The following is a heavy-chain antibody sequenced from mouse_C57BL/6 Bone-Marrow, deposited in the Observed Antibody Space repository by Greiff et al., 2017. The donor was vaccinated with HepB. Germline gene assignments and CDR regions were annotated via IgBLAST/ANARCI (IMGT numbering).Heavy chain of an antibody. V-gene: IGHV1-9*01. CDR2: ILLGSGST. D-gene: IGHD2-12*01. CDR1: GYTFTGYW. CDR3: AREGIRRPYAMDY. J-gene: IGHJ4*01. Sequence: QVQLKQSGAELMKPGASVKLSCKATGYTFTGYWIEWVKQRPGHGLEWIGEILLGSGSTNYNEKFKGKATFTADTSSNTAYMQLSSLTTEDSAIYCCAREGIRRPYAMDYWGQGTSVTVSS.